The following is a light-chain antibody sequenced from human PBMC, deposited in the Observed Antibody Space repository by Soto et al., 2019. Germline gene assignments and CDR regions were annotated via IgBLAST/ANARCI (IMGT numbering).Light chain of an antibody. Sequence: EIVMTQSPATLSVSPGEGATFSCRASQSINTKIAWYQLKPGQAPRLLIYGASSRATGIPDRFSGSGSGTDFTLTISRLEPEDFAVYYCQQYGSSPPTFGQGTRLEIK. CDR2: GAS. CDR1: QSINTK. CDR3: QQYGSSPPT. V-gene: IGKV3-20*01. J-gene: IGKJ5*01.